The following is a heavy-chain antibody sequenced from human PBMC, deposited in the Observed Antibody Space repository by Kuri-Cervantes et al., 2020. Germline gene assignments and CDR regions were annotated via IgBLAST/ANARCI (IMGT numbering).Heavy chain of an antibody. D-gene: IGHD1-26*01. J-gene: IGHJ4*02. CDR2: ISTYNGNT. CDR3: ARRAAYRHRCYFDY. V-gene: IGHV1-18*01. Sequence: ASVKVSCKASGYTFTNYGISWVRQAPGQGPEWMGWISTYNGNTNYAQKLQGRVTMTTDTSTSTAYMELRSLRSDDTAVYYCARRAAYRHRCYFDYWGQGTLVTVSS. CDR1: GYTFTNYG.